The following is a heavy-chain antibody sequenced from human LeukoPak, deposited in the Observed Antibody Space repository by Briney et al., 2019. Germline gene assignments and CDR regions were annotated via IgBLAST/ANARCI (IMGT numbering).Heavy chain of an antibody. D-gene: IGHD3-9*01. V-gene: IGHV1-69*05. J-gene: IGHJ5*02. CDR1: GGTFSSYA. Sequence: SSVKVSCKASGGTFSSYAINWVRQAPGQGLEWMGGIIPIFGTANYAQKFQGRVTITTDESTSTAYMELSSLRSEDTAVYYCARGITIFNWFDPWGQGTLVTVSS. CDR2: IIPIFGTA. CDR3: ARGITIFNWFDP.